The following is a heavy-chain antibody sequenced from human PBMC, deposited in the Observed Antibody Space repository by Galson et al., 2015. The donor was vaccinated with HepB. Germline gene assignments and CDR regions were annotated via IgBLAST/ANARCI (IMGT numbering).Heavy chain of an antibody. CDR2: IYYSGST. J-gene: IGHJ6*02. Sequence: TLSLTCTVSGGSISSSNYYWGWIRQPPGKGLEWIGSIYYSGSTYYTPSLKSRVTISVDTSKNQFSLKLSSVTAADTAVYYCARQYTYYYDSSGYYLTKMDDWGQGTTATVPS. CDR3: ARQYTYYYDSSGYYLTKMDD. V-gene: IGHV4-39*01. D-gene: IGHD3-22*01. CDR1: GGSISSSNYY.